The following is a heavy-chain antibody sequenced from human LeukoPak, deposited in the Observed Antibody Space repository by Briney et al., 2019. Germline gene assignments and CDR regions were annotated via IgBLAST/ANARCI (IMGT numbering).Heavy chain of an antibody. J-gene: IGHJ4*02. CDR2: INHSGST. CDR1: GGSISTSNW. Sequence: SETLSLTCTVSGGSISTSNWWSWVRQPPGKGLEWIGEINHSGSTNYNPSLKGRVTISVDTSKNQFSLKLSSVTAADTAVYYCARGPERYWGQGTLVTVSS. V-gene: IGHV4-4*02. CDR3: ARGPERY.